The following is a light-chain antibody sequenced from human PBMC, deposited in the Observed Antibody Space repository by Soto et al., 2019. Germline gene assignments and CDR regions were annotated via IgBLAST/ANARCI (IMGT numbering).Light chain of an antibody. V-gene: IGLV2-14*03. CDR2: DVN. CDR1: SSDIGAYNF. CDR3: TSLTTSTTMI. J-gene: IGLJ2*01. Sequence: QYALTQPASVSGSPGQSITISCTGTSSDIGAYNFVSWYQQHPGKAPQLMLYDVNIRPSGVSNRFSGSKSGNTASLTISGLQAEDEADYYCTSLTTSTTMIFGGGTKVTVL.